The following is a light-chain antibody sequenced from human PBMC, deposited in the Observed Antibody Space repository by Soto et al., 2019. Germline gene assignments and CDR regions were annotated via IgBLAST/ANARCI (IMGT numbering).Light chain of an antibody. V-gene: IGKV3-15*01. J-gene: IGKJ1*01. CDR2: GAS. CDR1: ESVSTN. Sequence: IVLNKSPDTLSLAPGERVTLSCRASESVSTNLAWYQQKAGQAPRLLIYGASTRATGIPARFSGSGSGTEFTLTISSLQSEDFAVYYCQQYSIWRTFGQGTKVDIK. CDR3: QQYSIWRT.